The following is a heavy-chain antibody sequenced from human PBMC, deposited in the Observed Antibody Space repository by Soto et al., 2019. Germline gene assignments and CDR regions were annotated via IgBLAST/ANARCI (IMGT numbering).Heavy chain of an antibody. J-gene: IGHJ4*02. D-gene: IGHD1-26*01. Sequence: QVQLVESGGGVVQPGRSLRLSCAASGFTFSSYAMHWVRQAPGKGLEWVAVISYDGSNKYYADSVKGRFTISRDNSKNTLYLQMNSLRAEDKAVYYCARDGGSYYSFCLDYWGQGTLVTVSS. V-gene: IGHV3-30-3*01. CDR3: ARDGGSYYSFCLDY. CDR2: ISYDGSNK. CDR1: GFTFSSYA.